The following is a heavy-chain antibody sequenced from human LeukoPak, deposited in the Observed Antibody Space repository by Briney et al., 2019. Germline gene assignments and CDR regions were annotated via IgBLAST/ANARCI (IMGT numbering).Heavy chain of an antibody. CDR2: ISYDGSNK. D-gene: IGHD6-19*01. Sequence: GGSLRLSCAASGFTFSNYGMHWVRQAPGKGLEWVAVISYDGSNKYYADSVKGRFTISRDNSKNTLYLQMNSLRAEDTAVYYCAKGGGGSGWDDAFDIWGQGTMVTVSS. CDR3: AKGGGGSGWDDAFDI. J-gene: IGHJ3*02. V-gene: IGHV3-30*18. CDR1: GFTFSNYG.